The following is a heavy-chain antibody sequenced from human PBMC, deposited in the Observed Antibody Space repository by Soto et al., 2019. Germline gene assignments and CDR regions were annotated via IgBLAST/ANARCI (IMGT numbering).Heavy chain of an antibody. CDR2: IYYSGST. CDR1: GGSISSYC. CDR3: ASADYGSSWYSVDY. D-gene: IGHD6-13*01. V-gene: IGHV4-59*08. J-gene: IGHJ4*02. Sequence: SETLSLTCTVSGGSISSYCWSWIRQPPGKGLEWIGYIYYSGSTNYNPSLKSRVTISVDTSKNQFSLKLSSVTAADTAVYYCASADYGSSWYSVDYWGQGTLVTVSS.